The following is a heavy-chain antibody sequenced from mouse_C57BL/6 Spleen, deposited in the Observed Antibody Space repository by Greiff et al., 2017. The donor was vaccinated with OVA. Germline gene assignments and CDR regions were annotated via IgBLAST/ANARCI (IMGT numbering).Heavy chain of an antibody. CDR3: ARSTSYYDYDRSYFDY. CDR1: GYTFTSYW. CDR2: INPSNGGT. V-gene: IGHV1-53*01. J-gene: IGHJ2*01. Sequence: QVQLQQPGTELVKPGASVKLSCKASGYTFTSYWMHWVKQRPGQGLEWIGNINPSNGGTNYNEKLKSKATLTVDKSSSTAYMQLSSLTSEDSAVYYCARSTSYYDYDRSYFDYWGQGTTLTVSS. D-gene: IGHD2-4*01.